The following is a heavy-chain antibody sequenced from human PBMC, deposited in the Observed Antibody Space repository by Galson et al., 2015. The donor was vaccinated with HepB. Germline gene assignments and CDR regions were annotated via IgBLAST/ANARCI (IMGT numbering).Heavy chain of an antibody. J-gene: IGHJ3*02. V-gene: IGHV1-69*13. CDR1: GGTFSSYA. CDR3: ARDHGGRILTGYMDDAFDI. CDR2: IIPIFGTA. D-gene: IGHD3-9*01. Sequence: SVKVSCKASGGTFSSYAISWVRQAPGQGLEWMGGIIPIFGTANYAQKFQGRVTITADESTSTAYMELSSLRSEDTAVYYCARDHGGRILTGYMDDAFDIWGQGTMVTVSS.